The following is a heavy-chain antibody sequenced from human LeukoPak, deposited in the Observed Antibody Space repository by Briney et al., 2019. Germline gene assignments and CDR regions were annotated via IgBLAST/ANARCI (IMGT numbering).Heavy chain of an antibody. CDR1: GITFSNFP. CDR2: ISYDGNTK. Sequence: GRSLRLACAATGITFSNFPMRWVRQAPGKGLEWVAVISYDGNTKYYADSVKGRFAITRDNSKNTLFLQMNSLRGEDTAVYYCAREAIGTTKSDDAFDIWGQGTMVTVSS. D-gene: IGHD1-1*01. CDR3: AREAIGTTKSDDAFDI. V-gene: IGHV3-30*09. J-gene: IGHJ3*02.